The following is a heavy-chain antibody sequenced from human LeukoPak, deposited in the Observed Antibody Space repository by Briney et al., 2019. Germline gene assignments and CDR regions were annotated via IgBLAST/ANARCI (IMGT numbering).Heavy chain of an antibody. Sequence: GGSLGLSCTASGFTFGDYAMSWIRQAPGKGLEWVGFIRSKAYGETADYAASVKGRFTISRDDSKAIAYLQMNSLKTEDTAVYHCTRDRGAYNLYDYWGQGTLVTVSS. D-gene: IGHD1-1*01. V-gene: IGHV3-49*03. J-gene: IGHJ4*02. CDR2: IRSKAYGETA. CDR1: GFTFGDYA. CDR3: TRDRGAYNLYDY.